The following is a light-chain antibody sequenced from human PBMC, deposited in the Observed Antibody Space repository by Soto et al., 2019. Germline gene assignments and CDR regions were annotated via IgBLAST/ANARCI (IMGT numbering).Light chain of an antibody. Sequence: LQMTSAPSTLSGSVGDRSTITGRASQHISSWLAWYQQKTGNAPHILIYKASTLKSGVPSRFSGSGSGTEFTLTISSMQPDDFATYYCQHYNSYSEAFGQGTKVDIK. CDR3: QHYNSYSEA. J-gene: IGKJ1*01. CDR1: QHISSW. CDR2: KAS. V-gene: IGKV1-5*03.